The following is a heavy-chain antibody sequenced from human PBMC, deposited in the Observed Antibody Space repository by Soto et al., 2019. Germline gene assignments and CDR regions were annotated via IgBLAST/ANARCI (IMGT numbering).Heavy chain of an antibody. D-gene: IGHD6-19*01. J-gene: IGHJ1*01. CDR3: AKGHAAGTGTGH. CDR2: TSYDGSSK. Sequence: QVQLVESGGGVVQPGRSLRLSCAASGFTFSRFGMHWVRQAPGKGLEWVAMTSYDGSSKYYADSVKGRFTISRDNAKNTLHLQTNNRRAEDTAVYYCAKGHAAGTGTGHWGQGTLVTVSA. V-gene: IGHV3-30*18. CDR1: GFTFSRFG.